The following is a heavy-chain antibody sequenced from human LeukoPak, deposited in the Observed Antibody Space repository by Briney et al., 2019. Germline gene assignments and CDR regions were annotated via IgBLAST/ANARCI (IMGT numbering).Heavy chain of an antibody. V-gene: IGHV5-51*01. CDR2: IYPGDSDT. J-gene: IGHJ4*02. CDR3: ARHSPWGNYYDNSGLDY. Sequence: GESLKISCKGSGYSFTSYWIGWVRQMPGKGLEWMGIIYPGDSDTRYSPSFQGQVTISADKSISTAYLQWSSLKASDTAMYYCARHSPWGNYYDNSGLDYWGQGTLVTVSS. CDR1: GYSFTSYW. D-gene: IGHD3-22*01.